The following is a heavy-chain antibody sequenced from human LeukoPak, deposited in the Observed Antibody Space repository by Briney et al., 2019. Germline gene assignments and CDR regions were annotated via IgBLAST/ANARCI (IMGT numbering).Heavy chain of an antibody. J-gene: IGHJ4*02. Sequence: SETLSLTCTVSGASVSSHYWSWIRQPPGKGLEWIGYVSYSGGTNYNPSPKSRVTISLDTSKDQFSLRLNSVTAADTAVYYCARLSTYYDFWSPLDYWGQGTLVTVSS. D-gene: IGHD3-3*01. CDR1: GASVSSHY. V-gene: IGHV4-59*02. CDR3: ARLSTYYDFWSPLDY. CDR2: VSYSGGT.